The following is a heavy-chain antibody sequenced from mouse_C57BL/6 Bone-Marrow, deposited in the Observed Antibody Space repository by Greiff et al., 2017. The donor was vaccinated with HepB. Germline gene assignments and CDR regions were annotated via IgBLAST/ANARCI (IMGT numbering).Heavy chain of an antibody. J-gene: IGHJ3*01. CDR1: GFSLTSYG. CDR3: AKALYYYGSSAFAY. CDR2: IWRGGST. Sequence: QVQLQQSGPGLVQPSQSLSITCTVSGFSLTSYGVHWVRQSPGKGLEWLGVIWRGGSTDYNAAFMSRLNITKDNSKSQVFFKMNSLQADDTAIYYCAKALYYYGSSAFAYWGQGTLVTVSA. D-gene: IGHD1-1*01. V-gene: IGHV2-5*01.